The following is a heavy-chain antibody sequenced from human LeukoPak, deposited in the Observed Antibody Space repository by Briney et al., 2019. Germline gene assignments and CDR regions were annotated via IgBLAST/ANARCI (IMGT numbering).Heavy chain of an antibody. Sequence: GGSLRLSCAASGFTFISTSIHWVRQAPGKGLEWLSYSSTVTGNIYYADSVKGRFTISRDNAKSSLYLQMSSLRAEDTAVYFCATTGNFYDMDVWGKGTTVTVSS. D-gene: IGHD1-1*01. V-gene: IGHV3-48*04. CDR2: SSTVTGNI. J-gene: IGHJ6*03. CDR1: GFTFISTS. CDR3: ATTGNFYDMDV.